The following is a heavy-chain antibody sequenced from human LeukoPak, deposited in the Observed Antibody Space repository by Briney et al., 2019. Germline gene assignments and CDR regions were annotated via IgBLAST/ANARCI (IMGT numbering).Heavy chain of an antibody. V-gene: IGHV4-38-2*02. CDR1: GGSISSGYY. CDR2: IYHSGST. Sequence: SETLSLTCTVSGGSISSGYYWGWIRQPPGKGLEWIGSIYHSGSTYYNPSLKSRVTISVDTSKNQFSLKLSSVTAADTAVYYCAQRSWGYYFDYWGQGTLVTVSS. J-gene: IGHJ4*02. CDR3: AQRSWGYYFDY. D-gene: IGHD3-16*01.